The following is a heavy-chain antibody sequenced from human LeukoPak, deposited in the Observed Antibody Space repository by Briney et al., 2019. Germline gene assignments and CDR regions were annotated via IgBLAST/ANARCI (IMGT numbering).Heavy chain of an antibody. CDR2: IYYSGST. J-gene: IGHJ5*02. Sequence: PSETLSLTCTVSGYSISSGYYWSWIRQPPGKGLEWIGYIYYSGSTNYNPSLKRRVTISVDTSKNQFSLKLSSVTAADTAVYYCARWFHMNDYGDYRWFDPWGQGTLVTVSS. V-gene: IGHV4-61*01. CDR3: ARWFHMNDYGDYRWFDP. CDR1: GYSISSGYY. D-gene: IGHD4-17*01.